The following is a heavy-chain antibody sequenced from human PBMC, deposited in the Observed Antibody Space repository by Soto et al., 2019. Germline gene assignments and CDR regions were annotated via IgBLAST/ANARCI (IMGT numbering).Heavy chain of an antibody. D-gene: IGHD3-10*01. CDR1: GGSIRSYY. V-gene: IGHV4-59*01. CDR3: ARRSMYYQYYFDY. J-gene: IGHJ4*02. Sequence: SETLSLTCTGSGGSIRSYYWSWSRQPPGKGLEWIGYIYYSGSTNYNPSLKSRVTISVDTSKNQFSLKLSSVTAADTAVYYCARRSMYYQYYFDYWGQGTLVTVSS. CDR2: IYYSGST.